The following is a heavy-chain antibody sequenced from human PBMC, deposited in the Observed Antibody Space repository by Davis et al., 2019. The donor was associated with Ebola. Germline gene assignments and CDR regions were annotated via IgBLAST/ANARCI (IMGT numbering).Heavy chain of an antibody. J-gene: IGHJ5*02. D-gene: IGHD5-24*01. CDR1: EKTFTPYT. V-gene: IGHV1-69*13. CDR2: IIPVFSAP. CDR3: ARDVETGWFDP. Sequence: SVKVSCKTSEKTFTPYTINWVRQAPGQGLEWMGGIIPVFSAPHYAQKFRGRLTITADQSTNTVYMELSSLRAEDTAVYYCARDVETGWFDPWGQGTLVTVSS.